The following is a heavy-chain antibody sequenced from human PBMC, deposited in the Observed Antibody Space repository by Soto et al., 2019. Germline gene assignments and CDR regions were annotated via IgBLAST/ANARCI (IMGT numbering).Heavy chain of an antibody. D-gene: IGHD4-4*01. J-gene: IGHJ6*02. CDR2: IKQDGSEK. V-gene: IGHV3-7*01. CDR3: ARDAVTIYYYYYGMDV. CDR1: GFTFSSYW. Sequence: EVQLVESGGGLVQPGGSLRLSCAASGFTFSSYWMSWVRQAPGKGLEWVANIKQDGSEKYYVDSVKGRFTISRDNAKNSLYLQMNSLRAEDTAVYYCARDAVTIYYYYYGMDVWGQGTTVTVSS.